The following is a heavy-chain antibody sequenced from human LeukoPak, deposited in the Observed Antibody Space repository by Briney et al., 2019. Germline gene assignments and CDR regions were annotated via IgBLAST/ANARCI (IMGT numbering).Heavy chain of an antibody. CDR3: AKDYSSYDILTGLFDY. D-gene: IGHD3-9*01. CDR2: ISGSGGST. V-gene: IGHV3-23*01. J-gene: IGHJ4*02. Sequence: GGSLRLSCAASGFILSDHYMDWVRQAPGKGLEWVSAISGSGGSTYYADSVKGRFTISRDNSKNTLYLQMNSLRAEDTAVYYCAKDYSSYDILTGLFDYWGQGTLVTVSS. CDR1: GFILSDHY.